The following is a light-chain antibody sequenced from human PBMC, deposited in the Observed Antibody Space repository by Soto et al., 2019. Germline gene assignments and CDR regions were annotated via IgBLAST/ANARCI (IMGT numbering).Light chain of an antibody. Sequence: QSVLTQPPSASGTPGQTVTISCSGSSSNIGSKYVNWYQQFPGTAPKLLIYRNNHRASGVPDRFSGSKSGTSASLAISGLRSEDEAEYHCAAWDDSLSGVVFGGGTKVTVL. CDR2: RNN. CDR3: AAWDDSLSGVV. CDR1: SSNIGSKY. J-gene: IGLJ3*02. V-gene: IGLV1-47*01.